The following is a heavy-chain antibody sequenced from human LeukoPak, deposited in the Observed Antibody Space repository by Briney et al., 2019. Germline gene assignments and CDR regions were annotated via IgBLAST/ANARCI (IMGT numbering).Heavy chain of an antibody. CDR3: ARVPRYYYDSSGYRSGRGIFDY. CDR1: GGSFSGYY. J-gene: IGHJ4*02. V-gene: IGHV4-34*01. CDR2: INHSGST. D-gene: IGHD3-22*01. Sequence: SETLSLTCAVYGGSFSGYYWSWIRQPPGKGLEWIGEINHSGSTNYNPSLKNRSTISVETSKNQFSLKLSSVTAADTAVYYCARVPRYYYDSSGYRSGRGIFDYWGQGTLVTVSS.